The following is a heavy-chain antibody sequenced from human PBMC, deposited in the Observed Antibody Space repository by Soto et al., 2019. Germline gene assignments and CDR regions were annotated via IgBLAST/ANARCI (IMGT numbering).Heavy chain of an antibody. CDR1: SYTFKNYG. CDR3: ARDDQSKGVDADGASDY. Sequence: QGQLVQSGPEVKNPGASVKVSCKASSYTFKNYGIKWVRQAPGQGLEWVGWITTYNGNRYSAEKFQVRVNMTTDTSTSTTYMELKSLTSDDTGVYYCARDDQSKGVDADGASDYWGQGTLVTVSS. D-gene: IGHD3-3*01. J-gene: IGHJ4*02. V-gene: IGHV1-18*01. CDR2: ITTYNGNR.